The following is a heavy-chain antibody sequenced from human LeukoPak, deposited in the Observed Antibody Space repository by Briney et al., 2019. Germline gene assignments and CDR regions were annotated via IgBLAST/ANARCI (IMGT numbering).Heavy chain of an antibody. Sequence: SGTLSLTCAVSGGSISSSNWWSWVRQPPGRGLEWIGEIYHSGSTNYNPSLKSRVTISVDTSKNQFSLKLSSVTAADTAVYYCARGVLDESPPDEEPELATTDPFDYWGQGTLVTVSS. CDR2: IYHSGST. J-gene: IGHJ4*02. CDR1: GGSISSSNW. V-gene: IGHV4-4*02. D-gene: IGHD5-24*01. CDR3: ARGVLDESPPDEEPELATTDPFDY.